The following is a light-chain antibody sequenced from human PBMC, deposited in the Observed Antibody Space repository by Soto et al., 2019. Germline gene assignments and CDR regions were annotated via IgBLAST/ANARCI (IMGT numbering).Light chain of an antibody. CDR3: CSFAGSFNFV. CDR2: DVS. J-gene: IGLJ1*01. Sequence: QSVLTQLRSVSGSPGQSVTISCSGTDNDVGGYNFVSWYQQHPGKAPKLMIYDVSKRPSGVPGRFSGSKSGNTASLTISGLQAEDEADYYCCSFAGSFNFVFGTGTKVTVL. CDR1: DNDVGGYNF. V-gene: IGLV2-11*01.